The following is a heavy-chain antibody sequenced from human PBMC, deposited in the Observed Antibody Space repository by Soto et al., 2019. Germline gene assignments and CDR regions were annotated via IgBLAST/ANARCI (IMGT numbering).Heavy chain of an antibody. V-gene: IGHV1-18*01. D-gene: IGHD1-26*01. J-gene: IGHJ4*02. CDR2: ISAYNGNT. CDR1: VYTFTIYG. Sequence: GASVKVSCKASVYTFTIYGISWVRLAPGQGLEWMGWISAYNGNTNYAQKLQGRVTMTTDTSTSTAYMELRSLRSGDTAVYYCAGYHSGSYWDYYFDYWGQGTLVTVSS. CDR3: AGYHSGSYWDYYFDY.